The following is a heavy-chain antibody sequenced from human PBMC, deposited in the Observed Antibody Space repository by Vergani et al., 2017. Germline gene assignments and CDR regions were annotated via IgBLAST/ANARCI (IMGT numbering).Heavy chain of an antibody. D-gene: IGHD3-3*01. V-gene: IGHV4-59*01. Sequence: QVQLQESGPGLVKPSETLSLTCTVSGGSLSSYYWSWIRQPPGKGLEWIGYIYYSGSTNYNPSLKSRVTISVDTSKNQFSLKLSSVTAADTAVYYCARASLRGIDPWGQGTLVTVSS. J-gene: IGHJ5*02. CDR3: ARASLRGIDP. CDR2: IYYSGST. CDR1: GGSLSSYY.